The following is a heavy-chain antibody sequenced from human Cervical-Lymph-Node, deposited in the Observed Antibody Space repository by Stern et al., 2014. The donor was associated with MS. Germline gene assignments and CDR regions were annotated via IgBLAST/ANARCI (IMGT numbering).Heavy chain of an antibody. CDR1: GGSVSSGGYT. CDR2: IYEDESS. V-gene: IGHV4-30-2*01. D-gene: IGHD3-3*01. J-gene: IGHJ5*02. Sequence: QVQLVESGSGLVRPSQTLSLTCTVSGGSVSSGGYTWSWLRQPPGKGLEWIGYIYEDESSYYNPSLKSRVTISIDRSKNQFSLRLSSMTAADTALYYCARVVRFLEWVPFDPWGQGSLVTVSS. CDR3: ARVVRFLEWVPFDP.